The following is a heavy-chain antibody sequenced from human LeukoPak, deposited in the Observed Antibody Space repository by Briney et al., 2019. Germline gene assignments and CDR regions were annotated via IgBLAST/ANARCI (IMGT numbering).Heavy chain of an antibody. Sequence: GGSLRLSCAAPGFTFSSYAMHWARQAPGKGLEYVSAISSNGGSTYYAKSVKGSFTISRDNSKNTLYLQMGSLRAEDMAVYHGARTQQWLVSYGMYVWGQVTTVTVSS. V-gene: IGHV3-64*01. J-gene: IGHJ6*02. CDR2: ISSNGGST. CDR3: ARTQQWLVSYGMYV. D-gene: IGHD6-19*01. CDR1: GFTFSSYA.